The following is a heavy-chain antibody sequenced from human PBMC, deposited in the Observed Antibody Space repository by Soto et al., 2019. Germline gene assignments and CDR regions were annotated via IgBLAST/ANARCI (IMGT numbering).Heavy chain of an antibody. CDR3: ARERSTDDILTGYSPYYYYYYMDV. CDR2: IYYSGST. J-gene: IGHJ6*03. Sequence: QVQLQESGPGLVKPSETLSLTCTVSGGSISSYYWSWIRQPPGKGLEWIGYIYYSGSTNYNPSLTSRVTISVDTSKNQFSLKLSSVTAADTAVYYCARERSTDDILTGYSPYYYYYYMDVWGKGTTVTVSS. D-gene: IGHD3-9*01. V-gene: IGHV4-59*01. CDR1: GGSISSYY.